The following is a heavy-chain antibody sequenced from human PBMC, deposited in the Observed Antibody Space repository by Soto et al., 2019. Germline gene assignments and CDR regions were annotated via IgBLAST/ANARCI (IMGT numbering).Heavy chain of an antibody. Sequence: QVQLQESGPGLVKPSQTLSLTCTVSGGPISRGGYYWSLIRQQPGKGLEWIGYSYYSGSTYYNPSLKSRVNISVATSKNKFSLKLSSVTAADTAVYYCASLTQQLENVYWGQGTLVTVSS. V-gene: IGHV4-31*03. D-gene: IGHD6-13*01. CDR2: SYYSGST. CDR3: ASLTQQLENVY. CDR1: GGPISRGGYY. J-gene: IGHJ4*02.